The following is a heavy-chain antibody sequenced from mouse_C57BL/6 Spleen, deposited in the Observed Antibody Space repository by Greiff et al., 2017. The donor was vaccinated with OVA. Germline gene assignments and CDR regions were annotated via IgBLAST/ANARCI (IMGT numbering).Heavy chain of an antibody. CDR3: ARTVVAPDV. CDR2: IDPSDSET. CDR1: GYTFTSYW. V-gene: IGHV1-52*01. J-gene: IGHJ1*03. D-gene: IGHD1-1*01. Sequence: QVQLQQPGAELVRPGSSVKLSCKASGYTFTSYWMHWVKQRPIQGLEWIGNIDPSDSETHYNQKFKDKATLTVDKSSSTAYMQLSSLTSEDAAVYYCARTVVAPDVWGTGTTVTVSS.